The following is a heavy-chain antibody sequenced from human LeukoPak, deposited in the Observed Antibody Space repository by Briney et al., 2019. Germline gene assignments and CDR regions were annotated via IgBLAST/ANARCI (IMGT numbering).Heavy chain of an antibody. CDR3: AKDDSCSSTSCYGSYYYYGMDV. Sequence: GGSLRLSCAASGFTFSSYGMHWVRQAPGKGLEWVAFIRYDGSNKYYADSVKSRFTISRDNSKNTLYLQMNSLRAEDTAVYYCAKDDSCSSTSCYGSYYYYGMDVWGQGTTVTVSS. V-gene: IGHV3-30*02. J-gene: IGHJ6*02. CDR2: IRYDGSNK. D-gene: IGHD2-2*01. CDR1: GFTFSSYG.